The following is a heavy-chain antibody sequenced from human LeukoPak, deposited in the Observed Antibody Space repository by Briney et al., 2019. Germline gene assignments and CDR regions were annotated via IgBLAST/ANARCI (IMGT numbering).Heavy chain of an antibody. CDR3: ASGNWGCSSSSCDYFDY. D-gene: IGHD2-2*01. J-gene: IGHJ4*02. CDR2: ISGSSSHT. CDR1: GFTFSDYY. Sequence: GGSLRLSCAASGFTFSDYYMTWIRQAPGKGLEWVSYISGSSSHTNYADSVKGRFTISRDNAKNSLYLQMNSLRAEDTAVYHCASGNWGCSSSSCDYFDYWGQGTLVTVSS. V-gene: IGHV3-11*03.